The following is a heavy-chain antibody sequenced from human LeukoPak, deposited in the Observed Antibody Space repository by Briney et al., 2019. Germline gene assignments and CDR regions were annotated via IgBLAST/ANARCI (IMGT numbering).Heavy chain of an antibody. CDR1: GFTFSSYS. CDR2: INSAGSYI. V-gene: IGHV3-21*04. J-gene: IGHJ4*02. CDR3: AKDFSTNGN. D-gene: IGHD1-26*01. Sequence: GGSLRLSCAASGFTFSSYSMNWVRQAPGKGLEWVSSINSAGSYIYYADSMKGRFTISRDNAKKSLYLQMNSLRAEDTAVYYCAKDFSTNGNWGQGTLVTVSS.